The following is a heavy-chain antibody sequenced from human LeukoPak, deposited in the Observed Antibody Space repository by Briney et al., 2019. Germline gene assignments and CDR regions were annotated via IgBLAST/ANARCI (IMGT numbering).Heavy chain of an antibody. Sequence: AGSLTLTCAVSGFPISVYEMNWFRQAPAKGRVGVSNIGSSSSTIYYSPSLKGRVSISRDTAKSPLSLKLNSLTAADTAVYYCSRLAVAIDFYGWGQRALVT. V-gene: IGHV3-48*03. CDR2: IGSSSSTI. D-gene: IGHD6-19*01. CDR3: SRLAVAIDFYG. CDR1: GFPISVYE. J-gene: IGHJ4*02.